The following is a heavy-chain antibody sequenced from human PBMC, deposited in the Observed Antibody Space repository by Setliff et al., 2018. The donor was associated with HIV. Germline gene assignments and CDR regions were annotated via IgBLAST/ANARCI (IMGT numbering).Heavy chain of an antibody. CDR2: ISPGSDIT. D-gene: IGHD6-19*01. CDR3: ASHNSGWKRADY. CDR1: GFVFYSFD. V-gene: IGHV3-23*01. J-gene: IGHJ4*02. Sequence: PGGSLRLSCVASGFVFYSFDMNWVRQTPEKGLEWVSAISPGSDITYYADSVKGRFTISRDDGNNMLFLQMNSLTPEDTAIYYCASHNSGWKRADYWGQGTLVTVSS.